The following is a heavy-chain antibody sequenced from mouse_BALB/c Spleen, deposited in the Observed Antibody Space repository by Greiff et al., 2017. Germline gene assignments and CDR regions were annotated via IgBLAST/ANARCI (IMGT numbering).Heavy chain of an antibody. Sequence: QVQLQQPGAELVRPGASVKLSCKASGYTFTSYWINWVKQRPGQGLEWIGNIYPSDSYTNYNQKFKDKATLTVDKSSSTAYMQLSSPTSEDSAVYYCTRTGNYLYYFDDWGQGTTLTVSS. J-gene: IGHJ2*01. CDR2: IYPSDSYT. V-gene: IGHV1-69*02. D-gene: IGHD2-1*01. CDR1: GYTFTSYW. CDR3: TRTGNYLYYFDD.